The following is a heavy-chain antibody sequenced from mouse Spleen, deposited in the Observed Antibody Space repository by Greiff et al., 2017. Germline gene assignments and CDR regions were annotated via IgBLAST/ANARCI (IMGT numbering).Heavy chain of an antibody. D-gene: IGHD2-2*01. CDR2: ISSGGSYT. CDR3: ARRYGYDGNWYFDV. Sequence: EVHLVESGGGLVKPGGSLKLSCAASGFTFSSYAMSWVRQTPEKRLEWVATISSGGSYTYYPDSVKGRFTISRDNAKNTLYLQMSSLRSEDTAMYYCARRYGYDGNWYFDVWGAGTTVTVSS. CDR1: GFTFSSYA. V-gene: IGHV5-9-3*01. J-gene: IGHJ1*01.